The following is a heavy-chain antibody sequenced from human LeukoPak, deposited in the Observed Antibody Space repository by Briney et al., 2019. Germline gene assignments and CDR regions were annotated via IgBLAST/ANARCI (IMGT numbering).Heavy chain of an antibody. J-gene: IGHJ4*01. CDR3: ATGGYSAWCDY. V-gene: IGHV4-4*07. Sequence: SETLSLTCSVSDGSLNTYFWSRIRQPAGKGLEWIGRIDSSGTTSLNPSLKSRVTISQDKSKKQFSLKLSSVTAADTAVYYCATGGYSAWCDYWGHGTQVIVSS. CDR2: IDSSGTT. CDR1: DGSLNTYF. D-gene: IGHD6-19*01.